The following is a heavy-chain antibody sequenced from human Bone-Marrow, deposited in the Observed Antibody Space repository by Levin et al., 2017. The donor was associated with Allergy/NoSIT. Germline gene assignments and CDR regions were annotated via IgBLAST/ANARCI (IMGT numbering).Heavy chain of an antibody. CDR3: SSAPGFSDY. J-gene: IGHJ4*02. Sequence: GGSLRLSCAASEFTVGNNYMAWVRQAPGKGLEWVSVIYSVGSTYYEDSVKGRFIISRDNSKNTLYHQMNSLRAEDTAVYYCSSAPGFSDYWGQGTLVTVSS. CDR1: EFTVGNNY. V-gene: IGHV3-66*01. CDR2: IYSVGST.